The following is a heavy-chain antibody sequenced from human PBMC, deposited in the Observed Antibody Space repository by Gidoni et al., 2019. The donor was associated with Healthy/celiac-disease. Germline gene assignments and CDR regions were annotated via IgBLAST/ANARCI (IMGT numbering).Heavy chain of an antibody. J-gene: IGHJ4*02. Sequence: QVQLVESGGGVVQPGRSLRLSCAASGFTFSSYGMHWVRQAPGKGLEWVAVIWYDGSNKYYADSVKGRFTISRDNSKNTLYLQMNSLRAEDTAVYYCAREITTPGGCDYWGQGTLVTVSS. D-gene: IGHD4-4*01. V-gene: IGHV3-33*01. CDR2: IWYDGSNK. CDR1: GFTFSSYG. CDR3: AREITTPGGCDY.